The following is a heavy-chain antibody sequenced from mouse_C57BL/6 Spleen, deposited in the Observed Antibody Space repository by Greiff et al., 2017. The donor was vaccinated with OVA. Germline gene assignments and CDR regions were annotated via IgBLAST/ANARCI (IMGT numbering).Heavy chain of an antibody. V-gene: IGHV3-6*01. Sequence: EVHLVESGPGLVKPSQSLSLTCSVTGYSITSGYYWNWIRQFPGNKLEWMGYISYDGSNNYNPSLKNRISITRDTSKNQFFLKLNSVTTEDTATYYCARVDYYGSSSWYFDVWGTGTTVTVSS. J-gene: IGHJ1*03. CDR1: GYSITSGYY. CDR2: ISYDGSN. D-gene: IGHD1-1*01. CDR3: ARVDYYGSSSWYFDV.